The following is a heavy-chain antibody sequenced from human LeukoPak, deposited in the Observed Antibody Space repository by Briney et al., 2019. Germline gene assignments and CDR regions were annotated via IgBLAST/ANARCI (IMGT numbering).Heavy chain of an antibody. D-gene: IGHD3-10*01. CDR1: GGSISSSNYY. Sequence: SETLSLTCTVSGGSISSSNYYWGWIRQPPGKGLEWIGSIYYSGSTYYNPSLKSRVTISVDTSKNQFSLKLSSVTAADTAVYYCARDRPITMVRGVIAPFDYWGQGTLVTVSS. CDR2: IYYSGST. V-gene: IGHV4-39*07. J-gene: IGHJ4*02. CDR3: ARDRPITMVRGVIAPFDY.